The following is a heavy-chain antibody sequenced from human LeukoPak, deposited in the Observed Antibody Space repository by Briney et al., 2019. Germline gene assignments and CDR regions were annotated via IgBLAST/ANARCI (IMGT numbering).Heavy chain of an antibody. CDR2: IYHSGST. V-gene: IGHV4-30-2*01. CDR1: GGSISSGGYS. CDR3: ARDAMVTGFDY. J-gene: IGHJ4*02. Sequence: PSETLSLTCAVSGGSISSGGYSWSWIRQPPGKGLEWIVYIYHSGSTYYNPSLKSRVTISVYRTKNQFSLKLSSVTAADTAVYYCARDAMVTGFDYWGQGTLVTVSS. D-gene: IGHD5-18*01.